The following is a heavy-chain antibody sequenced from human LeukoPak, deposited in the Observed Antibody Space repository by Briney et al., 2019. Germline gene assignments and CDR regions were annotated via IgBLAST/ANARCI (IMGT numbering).Heavy chain of an antibody. CDR2: INSDGSWT. D-gene: IGHD2/OR15-2a*01. V-gene: IGHV3-74*01. J-gene: IGHJ4*02. CDR3: VSFYETY. CDR1: GIYW. Sequence: SGGSLRLSCAASGIYWMHWVRQVPGKGLVWVSHINSDGSWTSYADSVKGRFTISKDNAKNTVYLQMNSLRAEDTAVYYCVSFYETYWGRGTLVTVSS.